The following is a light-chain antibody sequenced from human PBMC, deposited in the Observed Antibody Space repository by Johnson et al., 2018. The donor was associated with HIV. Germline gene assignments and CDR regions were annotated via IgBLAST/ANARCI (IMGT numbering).Light chain of an antibody. CDR3: GTWDSSLLSNV. Sequence: QLVLTQPPSVSAAPGQKVTISCSGSSSNIGNNYVSWYQQLPGTAPKLLIYENNKRPSGIPDRLSGSKSGTSATLGITGLQNGDEADYYCGTWDSSLLSNVLGRGTQVTVL. CDR2: ENN. V-gene: IGLV1-51*02. CDR1: SSNIGNNY. J-gene: IGLJ1*01.